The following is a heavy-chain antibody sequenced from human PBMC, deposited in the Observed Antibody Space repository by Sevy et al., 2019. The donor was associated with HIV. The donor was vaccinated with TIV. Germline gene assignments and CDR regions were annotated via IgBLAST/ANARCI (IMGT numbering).Heavy chain of an antibody. D-gene: IGHD3-3*01. J-gene: IGHJ4*01. CDR1: GFRFGSQA. CDR3: AKDVPDQSWYDDFWSGSPGFDY. V-gene: IGHV3-23*01. Sequence: GGSLRLSCVGSGFRFGSQAMSWVRQAPGKGLEWVSDMSGRGDSRGYAHSVKGRFTISRNNSKNTVYLQMNSLTAEDTARYYCAKDVPDQSWYDDFWSGSPGFDYWGRGILVTVSS. CDR2: MSGRGDSR.